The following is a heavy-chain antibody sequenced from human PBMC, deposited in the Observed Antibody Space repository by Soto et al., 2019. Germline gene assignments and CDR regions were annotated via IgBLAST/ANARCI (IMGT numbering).Heavy chain of an antibody. Sequence: QVRLQEWGPGLVKPSQTLSLECSVSGGSITTGGRYWSWIRQLPGKGLEWIGDIYYSGNTYYNASLNSPVTIAVEAAKNPFSLKLSSVTAADKAVYYCSQALVFTGGDGFDIWGQGRLVTVSS. V-gene: IGHV4-31*02. CDR3: SQALVFTGGDGFDI. CDR2: IYYSGNT. CDR1: GGSITTGGRY. J-gene: IGHJ3*02. D-gene: IGHD1-1*01.